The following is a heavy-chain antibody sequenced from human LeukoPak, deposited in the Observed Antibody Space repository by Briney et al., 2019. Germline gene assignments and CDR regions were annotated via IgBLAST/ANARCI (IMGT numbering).Heavy chain of an antibody. J-gene: IGHJ4*02. D-gene: IGHD2-15*01. CDR3: AIGFCSSGSCSFDY. CDR1: GYTFTGYY. Sequence: ASVKVSCKASGYTFTGYYMHWVRQEPGQGLEWISRIDPNGGDTNYAQKFQGRVTMTRDTSISTASMELSRLRSDDTAVYYCAIGFCSSGSCSFDYWGQGTLVTVSS. V-gene: IGHV1-2*06. CDR2: IDPNGGDT.